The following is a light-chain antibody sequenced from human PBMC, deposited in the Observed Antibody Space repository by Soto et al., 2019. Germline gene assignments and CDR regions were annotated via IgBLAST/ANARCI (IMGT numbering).Light chain of an antibody. CDR1: SSNIGSHS. Sequence: QSVLTQPPSASVTPGQRITISCSGSSSNIGSHSVNWYQQLPGTAPKLLIYRSSQRPSGVPDRFSGSKSGTSASLAISGLQSGDEADYYCALWDDSLNGPVFGGGTKLTVL. V-gene: IGLV1-44*01. CDR2: RSS. CDR3: ALWDDSLNGPV. J-gene: IGLJ3*02.